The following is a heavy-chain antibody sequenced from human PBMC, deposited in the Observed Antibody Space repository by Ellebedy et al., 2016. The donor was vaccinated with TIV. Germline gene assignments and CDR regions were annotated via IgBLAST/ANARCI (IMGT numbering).Heavy chain of an antibody. D-gene: IGHD3-10*01. V-gene: IGHV3-23*01. CDR1: GFTFSSYP. CDR2: IRGSGGST. Sequence: GGSLRLXXAASGFTFSSYPMTWVRQAPGKGLEWVSAIRGSGGSTYYADSVKGRFIISRDNSKKTVYLQMSSLRAEDTGVYYCAFTYASGTYWHYYFDTWGQGTLVTVSS. J-gene: IGHJ4*02. CDR3: AFTYASGTYWHYYFDT.